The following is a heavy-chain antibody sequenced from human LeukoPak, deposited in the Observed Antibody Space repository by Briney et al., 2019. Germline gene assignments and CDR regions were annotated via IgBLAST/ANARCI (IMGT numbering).Heavy chain of an antibody. D-gene: IGHD3-3*01. CDR1: GYTFTSYG. J-gene: IGHJ5*02. V-gene: IGHV1-18*01. CDR2: ISAYNGNT. Sequence: ASVKVSCKASGYTFTSYGISWVRQAPGQGLEWMGWISAYNGNTNYAQKLQGRVTMTTDTSTSTAYMELRSLRSDDTAVYYCARTVLRFLEWLSPLYYWFDPWGQGTLVTVSS. CDR3: ARTVLRFLEWLSPLYYWFDP.